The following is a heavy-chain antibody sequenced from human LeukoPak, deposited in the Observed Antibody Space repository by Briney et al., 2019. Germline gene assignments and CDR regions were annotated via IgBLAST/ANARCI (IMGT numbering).Heavy chain of an antibody. Sequence: SVKVSCKASGVTFNNYAITWVRQAPGQGLEWMGGIIPIFTTSNYAQKFQGRVTITADESTSTAYMELNNLRSEDTAVYYCARDHRTWGSHGDYWGQGTLVTVSS. J-gene: IGHJ4*02. V-gene: IGHV1-69*13. D-gene: IGHD7-27*01. CDR3: ARDHRTWGSHGDY. CDR1: GVTFNNYA. CDR2: IIPIFTTS.